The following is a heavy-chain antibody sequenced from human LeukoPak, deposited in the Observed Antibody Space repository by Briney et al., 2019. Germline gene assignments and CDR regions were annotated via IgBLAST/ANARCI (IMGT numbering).Heavy chain of an antibody. Sequence: GGSLRLSCAASGFTFSDYYMSWIRQAPGKGLEWVSYISSSGSTIYYADSVKGRFTISRDNAKNSLYLQMNSLRAEDTAVYYGARDPLSPRAFDIWGQGTMVTVSS. CDR2: ISSSGSTI. CDR3: ARDPLSPRAFDI. D-gene: IGHD2/OR15-2a*01. CDR1: GFTFSDYY. V-gene: IGHV3-11*01. J-gene: IGHJ3*02.